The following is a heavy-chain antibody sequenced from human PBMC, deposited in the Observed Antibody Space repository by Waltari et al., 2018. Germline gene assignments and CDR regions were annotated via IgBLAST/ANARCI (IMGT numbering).Heavy chain of an antibody. V-gene: IGHV1-69-2*01. CDR1: GYTFTDYY. Sequence: EVQQVQSGAEVKKPGATVKFSCRASGYTFTDYYMHWVQQAPGKGLEWMGRVDPEDGETIYAEKFQGRVTITADTSTDTAYMELSSLSSEDTAVYYCATSRRLYSISSGDYWGQGTLVTVSS. J-gene: IGHJ4*02. CDR2: VDPEDGET. D-gene: IGHD6-6*01. CDR3: ATSRRLYSISSGDY.